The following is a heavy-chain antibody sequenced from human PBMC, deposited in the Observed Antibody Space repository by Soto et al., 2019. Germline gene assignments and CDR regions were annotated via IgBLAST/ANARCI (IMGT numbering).Heavy chain of an antibody. CDR2: ISAYNGNT. CDR1: RYMITNSG. Sequence: ASAMHPCYASRYMITNSGISWVRQAPGQGLEWMGWISAYNGNTNYAQKLQGRVTMTTDTSTSTAYMELRSLISNDTPVYKCTSVSCTPPYDAFDSWS. V-gene: IGHV1-18*04. D-gene: IGHD5-12*01. CDR3: TSVSCTPPYDAFDS. J-gene: IGHJ3*02.